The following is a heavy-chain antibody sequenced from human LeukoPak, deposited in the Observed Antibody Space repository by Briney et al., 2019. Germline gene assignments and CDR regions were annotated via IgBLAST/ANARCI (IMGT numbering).Heavy chain of an antibody. V-gene: IGHV4-59*01. CDR3: ARGPVVQLNWFDP. CDR2: IYYSGST. Sequence: NPSETLSLTCTVSGGSISSYYWSWIRQPSGKGLEWIGYIYYSGSTNYNPSLKSRVTISVDTSKNQFSLKLSSVTAADTAVYYCARGPVVQLNWFDPWGQGTLVTVSS. J-gene: IGHJ5*02. D-gene: IGHD2-2*01. CDR1: GGSISSYY.